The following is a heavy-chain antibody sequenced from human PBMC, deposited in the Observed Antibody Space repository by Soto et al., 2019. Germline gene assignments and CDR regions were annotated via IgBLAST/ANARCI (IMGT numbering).Heavy chain of an antibody. CDR3: ARDTSRGEYDY. CDR1: GYTFISYG. CDR2: INVYNGNT. Sequence: QVQLVQSGAEVKKPGASVKVSCKASGYTFISYGISWVRQAPGQGLEWMGWINVYNGNTNYAQKLQGRVTMTTDTSTSTDYLDLRSLRSDDTAVYFCARDTSRGEYDYWGQGTLVTVSS. V-gene: IGHV1-18*01. J-gene: IGHJ4*02. D-gene: IGHD3-10*01.